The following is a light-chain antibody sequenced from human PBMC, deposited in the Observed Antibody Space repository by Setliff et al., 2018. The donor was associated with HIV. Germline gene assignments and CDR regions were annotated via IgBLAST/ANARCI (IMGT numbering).Light chain of an antibody. CDR3: GTWDTSLSAVV. V-gene: IGLV1-51*01. CDR1: SSNIGDHH. J-gene: IGLJ2*01. Sequence: QSVLTQPPSVSAAPGQKVTISCSGSSSNIGDHHVSWYQQLPGAAPKLLIYDSNKRPSGIPDRFSGSKSGTSATLGITGLQTGDEADYFCGTWDTSLSAVVFGGGTKVTVL. CDR2: DSN.